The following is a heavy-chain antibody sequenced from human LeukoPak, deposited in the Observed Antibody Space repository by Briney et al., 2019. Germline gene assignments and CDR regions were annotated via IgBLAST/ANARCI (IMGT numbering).Heavy chain of an antibody. J-gene: IGHJ4*02. V-gene: IGHV3-20*01. Sequence: GGSLRLPCAASGFTLDDYGMSCVRQAPGKALEWASGINWNCGSKGYADSVKGRFTIYRDNAKNFLYLQMNSLRAEDTALYHCARLGGYQLLSTPDYWGQGTLVTVSS. CDR3: ARLGGYQLLSTPDY. CDR1: GFTLDDYG. D-gene: IGHD2-2*01. CDR2: INWNCGSK.